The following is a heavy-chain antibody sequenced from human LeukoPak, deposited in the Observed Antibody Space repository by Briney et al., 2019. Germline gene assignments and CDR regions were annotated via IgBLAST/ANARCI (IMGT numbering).Heavy chain of an antibody. J-gene: IGHJ3*02. D-gene: IGHD4-17*01. Sequence: PSETLSLTCTVSGGSISSYYWSWIRRPVGKGLEWIGRIYTSGSTNYNPSLKSRVTMSVDTSKNQFSLKLSSVTAADTAVYYCARAFLFSRDDYGDYGAFDIWGQGTMVTVSS. CDR1: GGSISSYY. CDR2: IYTSGST. CDR3: ARAFLFSRDDYGDYGAFDI. V-gene: IGHV4-4*07.